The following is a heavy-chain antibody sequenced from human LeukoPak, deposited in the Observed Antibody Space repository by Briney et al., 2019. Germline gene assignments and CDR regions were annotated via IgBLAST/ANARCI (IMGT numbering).Heavy chain of an antibody. CDR1: VGSFSGYY. J-gene: IGHJ5*02. D-gene: IGHD3-10*01. V-gene: IGHV4-34*01. Sequence: PSETLSLTCAVYVGSFSGYYWSWIRQPPGKGLEWIGEINHSGSTNYNPSLKSRVTISVDTSKNQFSLKLSSVTAADTAVYYCARGAYGSGSYNWFDPWGQGTLVTVSS. CDR3: ARGAYGSGSYNWFDP. CDR2: INHSGST.